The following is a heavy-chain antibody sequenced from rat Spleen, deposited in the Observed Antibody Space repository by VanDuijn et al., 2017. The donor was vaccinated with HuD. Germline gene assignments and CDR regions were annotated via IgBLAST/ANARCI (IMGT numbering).Heavy chain of an antibody. D-gene: IGHD1-11*01. CDR1: GFTFSDYN. Sequence: EVQLVESGGDLVQPGRSLKLSCAASGFTFSDYNMAWFRQTPKKGLEWVATISYDGSGTFYRDSVKGRFTISRDNARITLYLQMDSLRSEDTATYYCARPNYGYPFAYWGQGTLVTVSS. J-gene: IGHJ3*01. V-gene: IGHV5-7*01. CDR3: ARPNYGYPFAY. CDR2: ISYDGSGT.